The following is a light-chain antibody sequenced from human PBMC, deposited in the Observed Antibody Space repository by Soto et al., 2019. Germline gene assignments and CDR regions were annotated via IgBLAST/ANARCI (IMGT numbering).Light chain of an antibody. V-gene: IGKV3-20*01. J-gene: IGKJ3*01. CDR3: HHYGRSPIYT. Sequence: EIVLTQSPGTLSLSPGERATLSCRASQTVSSARLAWFQQKPGQAPRLLIYGASTRAPGISARFSGSGSGTEFTLTISSLQSEDFAVYYCHHYGRSPIYTFGPGTKVDIK. CDR1: QTVSSAR. CDR2: GAS.